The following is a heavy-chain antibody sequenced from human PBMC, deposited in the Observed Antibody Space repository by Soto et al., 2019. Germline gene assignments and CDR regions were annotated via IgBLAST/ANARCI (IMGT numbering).Heavy chain of an antibody. CDR1: CASISSYY. Sequence: SETLSLTCTVSCASISSYYWSWIRQPPGKGLEWIGYIYYSGSTNYNPSLKSRVTISVDTSNNQFSLKLSSVTAADTAVYYCARGHIWGSYRYAWLDPWGQGTLVTVSS. CDR2: IYYSGST. D-gene: IGHD3-16*02. J-gene: IGHJ5*02. V-gene: IGHV4-59*01. CDR3: ARGHIWGSYRYAWLDP.